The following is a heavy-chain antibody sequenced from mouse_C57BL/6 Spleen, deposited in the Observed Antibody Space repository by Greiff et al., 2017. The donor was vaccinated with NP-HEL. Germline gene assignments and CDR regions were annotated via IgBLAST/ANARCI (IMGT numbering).Heavy chain of an antibody. V-gene: IGHV14-4*01. CDR2: IDPENGDT. CDR1: GFNIKDDY. J-gene: IGHJ2*01. CDR3: TTTGGITTGY. D-gene: IGHD1-1*01. Sequence: EVQLQQSGAELVRPGASVKLSCTASGFNIKDDYMHWVKQRPEQGLEWIGWIDPENGDTEYASKFQGKATITADTSSNTAYLQLSSLTSEDTAVYDWTTTGGITTGYWGQGTTLTVSS.